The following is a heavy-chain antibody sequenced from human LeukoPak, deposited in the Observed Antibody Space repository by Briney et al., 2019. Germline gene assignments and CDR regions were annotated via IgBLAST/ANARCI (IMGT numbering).Heavy chain of an antibody. CDR1: GFTFSSYS. J-gene: IGHJ4*02. V-gene: IGHV3-48*04. CDR2: ISSSSSTI. D-gene: IGHD6-19*01. CDR3: ARTSGWYGVDY. Sequence: PGGSLRLSCAASGFTFSSYSMNWVRQAPGKGLEWVSYISSSSSTIYYADSVKGRFTISRENAKNSLYLQMNSLRAEDTAVYYCARTSGWYGVDYWGQGTLVTVSS.